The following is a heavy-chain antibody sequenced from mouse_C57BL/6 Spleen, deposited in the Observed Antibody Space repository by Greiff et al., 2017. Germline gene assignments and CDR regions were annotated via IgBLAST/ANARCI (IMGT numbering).Heavy chain of an antibody. V-gene: IGHV1-53*01. CDR1: GYTFTSYW. D-gene: IGHD1-1*01. CDR3: ARDYGSRPYYFDY. J-gene: IGHJ2*01. Sequence: QVQLKQPGTELVKPGASVKMSCKASGYTFTSYWMHWVKQRPGQGLEWIGNINPSNGGTNYNEKFKSKATLTVDKSSSTAYMQLSILTSKATAVYYCARDYGSRPYYFDYWGQGTTLTVSS. CDR2: INPSNGGT.